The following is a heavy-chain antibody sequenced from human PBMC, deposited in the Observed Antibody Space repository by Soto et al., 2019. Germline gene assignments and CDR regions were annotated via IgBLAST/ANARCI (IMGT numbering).Heavy chain of an antibody. V-gene: IGHV3-21*01. J-gene: IGHJ6*02. CDR2: ISSSSSYI. CDR1: GFTFSSYS. D-gene: IGHD2-2*01. Sequence: PGGSLRLSCAASGFTFSSYSMNWVRQAPGKGLEWVSSISSSSSYIYYADSVKCRFTISRDNAKNSLYLQMNSLRAEDTAVYYCARDQRIVVVPAAPLGMDVWGQGTTVTVSS. CDR3: ARDQRIVVVPAAPLGMDV.